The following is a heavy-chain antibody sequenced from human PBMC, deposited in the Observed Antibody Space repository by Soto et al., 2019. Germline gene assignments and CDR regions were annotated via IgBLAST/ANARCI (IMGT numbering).Heavy chain of an antibody. CDR3: ARGVRVVRAYHYYYMDV. D-gene: IGHD3-10*01. Sequence: QVQLVQSGAEVKKPGASVKVSCWASGYMFTIYEINWVRQAPGQGLEWMGWMNPNTGTTGYAQKFQGRVTMTRSTSLSTAYLELSSLRSDDTAVYYCARGVRVVRAYHYYYMDVWGQGTTVIISS. J-gene: IGHJ6*03. CDR2: MNPNTGTT. V-gene: IGHV1-8*01. CDR1: GYMFTIYE.